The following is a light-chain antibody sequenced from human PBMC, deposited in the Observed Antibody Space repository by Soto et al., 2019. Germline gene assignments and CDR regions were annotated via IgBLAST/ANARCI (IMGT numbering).Light chain of an antibody. CDR2: DAS. CDR1: QSVTNF. CDR3: QQYNDWSSI. J-gene: IGKJ2*01. Sequence: DIQMTQSPSTLTASVGDRVTITCRASQSVTNFLAWYQQKPGKAPKLLIYDASTLEDGVPSRFSGSGSGTQFTLTISSVQPNDYATYYCQQYNDWSSIFGRGTKLEIK. V-gene: IGKV1-5*01.